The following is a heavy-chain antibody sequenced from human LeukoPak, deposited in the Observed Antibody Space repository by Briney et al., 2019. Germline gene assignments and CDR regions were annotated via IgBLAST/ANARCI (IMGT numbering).Heavy chain of an antibody. CDR3: TSATFEVGGAVDY. CDR2: ISKDGTTL. D-gene: IGHD3-3*01. J-gene: IGHJ4*02. CDR1: GFTFSRYT. V-gene: IGHV3-30-3*01. Sequence: GGSLRLSCAASGFTFSRYTMHWVRQAPGKGLEWVALISKDGTTLNYAASVKGRFTISRDNSNNTLYLQMNSLRTEDTAVYYCTSATFEVGGAVDYWGQGTLVTVSS.